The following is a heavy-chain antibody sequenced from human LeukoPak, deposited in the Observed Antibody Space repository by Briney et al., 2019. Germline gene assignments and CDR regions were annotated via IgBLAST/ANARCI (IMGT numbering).Heavy chain of an antibody. V-gene: IGHV3-48*03. CDR1: GFTFSSYE. Sequence: GGSLRLSCAASGFTFSSYEMNWVRQAPGKGLEWVSYISSSGSTIYYADSVKGRFTISRDNAKNSLYLQMNSLRPEDTALYYCSTGPRSLPYWGPGTLVTVSS. CDR3: STGPRSLPY. D-gene: IGHD4-23*01. J-gene: IGHJ4*01. CDR2: ISSSGSTI.